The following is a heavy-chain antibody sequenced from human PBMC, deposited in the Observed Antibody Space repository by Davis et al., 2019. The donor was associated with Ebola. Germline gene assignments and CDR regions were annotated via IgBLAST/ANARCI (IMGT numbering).Heavy chain of an antibody. D-gene: IGHD1-26*01. CDR1: GFTFSSSW. V-gene: IGHV3-7*03. CDR3: ANGATPDY. CDR2: IKPDGSEK. Sequence: PGGSLRLSCAASGFTFSSSWMHWVRQAPGKGLEWVANIKPDGSEKNYVDSVKGRFTISRDNAKNSLYLQMNSLRAEDTAVYYCANGATPDYWGQGTLVTVSS. J-gene: IGHJ4*02.